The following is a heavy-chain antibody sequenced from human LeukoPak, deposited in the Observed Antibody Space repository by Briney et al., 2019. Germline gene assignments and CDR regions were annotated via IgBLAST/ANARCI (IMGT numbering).Heavy chain of an antibody. Sequence: SETLSLTCTVSGGAISSYYWSWIRQPPGKGLEWIGYIYYSGSTKYNPSLKSRVTISVDTSKNHFSLKLSSLTAADTAVYYCSRLTMVRGVYDAFDIWGQGTMVTVSS. D-gene: IGHD3-10*01. V-gene: IGHV4-59*01. CDR3: SRLTMVRGVYDAFDI. CDR1: GGAISSYY. CDR2: IYYSGST. J-gene: IGHJ3*02.